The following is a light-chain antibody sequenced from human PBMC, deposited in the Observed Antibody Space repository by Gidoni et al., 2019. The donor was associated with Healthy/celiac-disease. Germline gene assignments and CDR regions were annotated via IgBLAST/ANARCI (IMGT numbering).Light chain of an antibody. CDR3: CSYAGSYTFYV. CDR1: SSDVGGYNY. Sequence: QSALPQPRSVSGSPGQSVTISCTGTSSDVGGYNYVSWYQQHPGKAPKLMIYDVSKRPSGVPDRFSGSKSGNTASLTIPGLQAEDEADYYCCSYAGSYTFYVFGTGTKVTVL. CDR2: DVS. J-gene: IGLJ1*01. V-gene: IGLV2-11*01.